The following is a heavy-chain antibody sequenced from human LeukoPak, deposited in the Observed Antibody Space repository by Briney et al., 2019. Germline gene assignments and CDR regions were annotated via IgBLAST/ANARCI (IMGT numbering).Heavy chain of an antibody. J-gene: IGHJ3*02. D-gene: IGHD1-26*01. V-gene: IGHV1-69*01. CDR3: ARSQLTREWDVAFDI. CDR1: GGTFSSYA. Sequence: SVKVSCKASGGTFSSYAISWVRQAPGEGLEWMGGIIPIFGTANYAQKFQGRVTITADESTSTAYMELSSLRSEDTAVYYCARSQLTREWDVAFDIWGQGTMVTVSS. CDR2: IIPIFGTA.